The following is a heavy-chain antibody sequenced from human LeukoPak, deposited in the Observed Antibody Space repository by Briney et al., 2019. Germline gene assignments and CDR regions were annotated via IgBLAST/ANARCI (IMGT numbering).Heavy chain of an antibody. J-gene: IGHJ4*02. D-gene: IGHD6-13*01. CDR1: GFTFSSYA. CDR3: VKDDWGIAAAGSHSEGPE. Sequence: TGGSLRLSCAASGFTFSSYAMSWVRQAPGKGLEWVSGIRWNSGSIGYADSVKGRFTISRDNAKSSLYLQMNSLRADDTALYYCVKDDWGIAAAGSHSEGPEWGQGTLVTVSS. V-gene: IGHV3-9*01. CDR2: IRWNSGSI.